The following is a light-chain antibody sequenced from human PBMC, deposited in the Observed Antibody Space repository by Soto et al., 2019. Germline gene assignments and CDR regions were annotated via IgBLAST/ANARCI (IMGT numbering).Light chain of an antibody. V-gene: IGLV1-40*01. CDR3: HAYDSSLTASV. CDR2: GNR. J-gene: IGLJ3*02. Sequence: QSVLTQPPSVSGAPGQRVTISCTGNSSNLGAGYDVHWYQQLPGAAPKLVIFGNRNRPSGVPERFSGSKSGTSASLAITGLQTEYEADYDCHAYDSSLTASVFGGGTKLTVL. CDR1: SSNLGAGYD.